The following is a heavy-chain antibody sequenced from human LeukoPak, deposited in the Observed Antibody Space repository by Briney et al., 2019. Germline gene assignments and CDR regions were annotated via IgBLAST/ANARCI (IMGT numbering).Heavy chain of an antibody. V-gene: IGHV3-48*02. CDR2: ISSGSRII. Sequence: GGSLRLSCAASGFTFSTYNMNWVRQAPGKGLERVSFISSGSRIIYYADSVKGRFTVSRDNAKNSLYLQMNSLRDEDTAVYYCARNPAGIGDYWGQRTLVTVSS. J-gene: IGHJ4*02. D-gene: IGHD1-26*01. CDR1: GFTFSTYN. CDR3: ARNPAGIGDY.